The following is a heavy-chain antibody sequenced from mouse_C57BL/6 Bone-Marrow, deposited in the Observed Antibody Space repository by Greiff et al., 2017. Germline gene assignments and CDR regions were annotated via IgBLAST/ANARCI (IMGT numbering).Heavy chain of an antibody. V-gene: IGHV1-5*01. D-gene: IGHD2-10*01. CDR2: IYPGNSDT. J-gene: IGHJ3*01. CDR3: TRAYSGNTGFAY. CDR1: GYSFTTYW. Sequence: EVQLQQSGTVLARPGASVKMSCRASGYSFTTYWMHWVKQRPGQGLEWIGGIYPGNSDTSYNQTFKGKAKLTAVTSASTAYMELSSLTKEDSAFYYCTRAYSGNTGFAYWGQGTLVTVSA.